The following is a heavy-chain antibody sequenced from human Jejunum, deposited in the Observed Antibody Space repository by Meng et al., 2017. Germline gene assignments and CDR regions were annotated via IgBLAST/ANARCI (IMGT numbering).Heavy chain of an antibody. V-gene: IGHV1-3*01. CDR1: VYTFSRYG. D-gene: IGHD2-15*01. CDR3: ARAASSSTWYDS. CDR2: INAGDGST. J-gene: IGHJ5*01. Sequence: QAELAQAGAEVKKPGASIRISCSASVYTFSRYGSHLVHQAPGERPECMARINAGDGSTKYSQKCQDRVTISRDTSANIAHMGLNSLRSEDTDVYYCARAASSSTWYDSWGQGTLVTVSS.